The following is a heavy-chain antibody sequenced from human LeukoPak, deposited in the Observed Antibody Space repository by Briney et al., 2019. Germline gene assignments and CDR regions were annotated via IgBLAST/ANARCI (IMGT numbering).Heavy chain of an antibody. J-gene: IGHJ4*02. CDR2: IYNSGST. Sequence: GGSLRLSCAASKFTVSSNHMSWVRQAPGKGLEWVSIIYNSGSTYYADSVKGRFIISRDNSKNTLFLQMNSLRAEDTAVYYCAIEGDSLGYFDYWGQGTLVTVSS. CDR1: KFTVSSNH. D-gene: IGHD2-21*02. V-gene: IGHV3-66*01. CDR3: AIEGDSLGYFDY.